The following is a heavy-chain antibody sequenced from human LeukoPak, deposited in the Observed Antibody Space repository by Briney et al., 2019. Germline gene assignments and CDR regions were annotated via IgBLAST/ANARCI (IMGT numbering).Heavy chain of an antibody. V-gene: IGHV5-51*01. D-gene: IGHD2-21*02. J-gene: IGHJ3*02. CDR2: IYPGDSDT. CDR1: GSRFITYS. CDR3: ARHGGVDCGGDCYAVDI. Sequence: GESLHISCQGSGSRFITYSSGWVRQMHGKGLKWMGIIYPGDSDTRYSPSFQGQLAISAGKSISTAYLQWSSLKASDPAMDYCARHGGVDCGGDCYAVDIWGQGTIVTVSS.